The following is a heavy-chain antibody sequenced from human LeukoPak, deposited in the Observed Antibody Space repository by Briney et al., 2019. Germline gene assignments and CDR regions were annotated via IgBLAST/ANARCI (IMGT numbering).Heavy chain of an antibody. CDR3: ARDLPGSDWLSPPDF. CDR1: GYTFNTYA. V-gene: IGHV1-3*04. CDR2: INTDTGYT. Sequence: ASVKVSCKASGYTFNTYAVHCVRQAPGQSLEWMGWINTDTGYTKYSQNFQGRVTLTRDRSASTAYMELRSLTSEDTAVYYCARDLPGSDWLSPPDFWGQGTVVTVSS. J-gene: IGHJ4*02. D-gene: IGHD3-9*01.